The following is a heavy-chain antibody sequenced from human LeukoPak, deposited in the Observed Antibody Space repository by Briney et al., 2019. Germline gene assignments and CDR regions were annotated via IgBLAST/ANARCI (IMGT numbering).Heavy chain of an antibody. CDR1: GYTFTGYY. D-gene: IGHD3-22*01. V-gene: IGHV1-2*02. CDR2: INPNSGGT. Sequence: ASVKVSCKASGYTFTGYYMHWVRQAPGQGLEWMGWINPNSGGTNYAQKFQGRVTMTRDTSISTAYMELSGLRSDDTAVYFCARGRSHYDDSDYHETGFDHWGQGTLVTVSS. J-gene: IGHJ4*02. CDR3: ARGRSHYDDSDYHETGFDH.